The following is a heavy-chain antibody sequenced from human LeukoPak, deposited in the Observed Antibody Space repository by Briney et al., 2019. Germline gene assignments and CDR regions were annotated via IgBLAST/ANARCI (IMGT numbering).Heavy chain of an antibody. D-gene: IGHD3-22*01. CDR2: INSNNGNT. Sequence: GASVKVSCKASGYTFTIYGISWVRQAPGQGLEWTGWINSNNGNTNYEQKFQGRVTMTRDTSTNTVYMELSSLRSDDTAIYYCARGEGLQMIVVPFDIWGQGTMVTVSS. CDR1: GYTFTIYG. J-gene: IGHJ3*02. CDR3: ARGEGLQMIVVPFDI. V-gene: IGHV1-18*01.